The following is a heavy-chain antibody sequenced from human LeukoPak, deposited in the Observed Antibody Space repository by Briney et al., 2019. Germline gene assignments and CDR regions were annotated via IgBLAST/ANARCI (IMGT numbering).Heavy chain of an antibody. Sequence: PSETLSLTCTVSGYSISTGYYWGWIRQPPGKGLEWIGSMYHSGSTYYNPSLKSRVTISVDTSKNQFSLKLSSVTAADTAVYYCARISSSNWYNERGAFDVWGQGTMVTVSS. V-gene: IGHV4-38-2*02. CDR2: MYHSGST. CDR1: GYSISTGYY. CDR3: ARISSSNWYNERGAFDV. J-gene: IGHJ3*01. D-gene: IGHD6-13*01.